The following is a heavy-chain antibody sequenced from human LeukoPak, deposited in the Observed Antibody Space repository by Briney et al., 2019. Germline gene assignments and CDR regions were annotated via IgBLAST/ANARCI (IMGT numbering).Heavy chain of an antibody. CDR3: ARESIVGATTKDY. CDR2: ISYDGSNK. Sequence: PGGSLRLSCAASGFTFSSYAMHWVRQAPGKGLEWVAVISYDGSNKYYADSVKGRFTISRDNSKNTLYLQMNSLRAEDTAVYYCARESIVGATTKDYWGQGTLVTVSS. CDR1: GFTFSSYA. D-gene: IGHD1-26*01. J-gene: IGHJ4*02. V-gene: IGHV3-30*04.